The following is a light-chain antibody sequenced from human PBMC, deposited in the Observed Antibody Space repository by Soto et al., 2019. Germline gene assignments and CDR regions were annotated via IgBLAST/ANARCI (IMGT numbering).Light chain of an antibody. CDR3: QQYGISPT. CDR2: DVS. Sequence: EIVLTQSPGTLSLSPGERATLSRRSSHSVSSNYLAWYQQKPGQAPRLLIYDVSSRATGIPDRFSGSGSGTDFTLTISRLEPVDSAVYYCQQYGISPTFGQGTKLEIK. CDR1: HSVSSNY. J-gene: IGKJ1*01. V-gene: IGKV3-20*01.